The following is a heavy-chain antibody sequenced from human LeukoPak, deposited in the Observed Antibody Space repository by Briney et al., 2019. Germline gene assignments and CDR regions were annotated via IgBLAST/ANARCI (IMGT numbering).Heavy chain of an antibody. CDR1: GGSISSYY. J-gene: IGHJ6*03. D-gene: IGHD2-2*01. CDR2: IYTSGST. CDR3: ARDLVVVPAAIYYMDV. V-gene: IGHV4-4*07. Sequence: SETLSLTCTVSGGSISSYYWSWIRQPAGKGLEWIGRIYTSGSTNYTPSLKSRVTMSVDTSKNQFSLKLSSVTAADTAVYYCARDLVVVPAAIYYMDVWGKGTTVTVSS.